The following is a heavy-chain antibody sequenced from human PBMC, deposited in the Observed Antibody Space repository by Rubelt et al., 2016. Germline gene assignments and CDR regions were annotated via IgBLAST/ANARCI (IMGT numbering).Heavy chain of an antibody. J-gene: IGHJ4*02. Sequence: EVQLVESGGGLVQPGGSLRLSCATSGFIFSSYNMNWVRQAPGKGLEWVSYISFSSSAIYYADSVKGRFTIFSENAKNSLYLQMNSLRAEDSALYYCARGFDYWGQGTLVTVSS. CDR3: ARGFDY. CDR2: ISFSSSAI. CDR1: GFIFSSYN. V-gene: IGHV3-48*04.